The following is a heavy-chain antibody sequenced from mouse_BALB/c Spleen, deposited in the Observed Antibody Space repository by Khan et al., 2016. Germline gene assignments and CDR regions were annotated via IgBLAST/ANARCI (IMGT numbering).Heavy chain of an antibody. CDR2: ISYSGST. Sequence: EVQLQESGPGLVKPSQSLSLTCTVTGYSITSCYVWNWIRQFPGNKLEWMGYISYSGSTTYNPSLKSRISITRDTSKNQFFLQLNSVTTEDTATYYCARTSRIKYWGQGTTLTVSS. CDR1: GYSITSCYV. D-gene: IGHD3-3*01. CDR3: ARTSRIKY. V-gene: IGHV3-2*02. J-gene: IGHJ2*01.